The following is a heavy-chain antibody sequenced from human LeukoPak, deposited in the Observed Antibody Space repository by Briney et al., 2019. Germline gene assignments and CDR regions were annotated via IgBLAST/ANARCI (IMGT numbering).Heavy chain of an antibody. Sequence: NPSETLSLTCTVSGGSISGSSYFWGWIRQPPGKGLEWIGSIYYSGNTYYSPSLKSRVTISVDTSKNQFSLKLSSVTAADTAVYYCARQSKGIIVITDFQHWGQGTLVTVSS. CDR3: ARQSKGIIVITDFQH. J-gene: IGHJ1*01. CDR2: IYYSGNT. CDR1: GGSISGSSYF. D-gene: IGHD3-22*01. V-gene: IGHV4-39*01.